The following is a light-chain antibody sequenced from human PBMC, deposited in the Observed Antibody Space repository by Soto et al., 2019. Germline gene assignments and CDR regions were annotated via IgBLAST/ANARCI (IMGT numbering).Light chain of an antibody. J-gene: IGKJ2*01. CDR2: GAS. V-gene: IGKV3-20*01. CDR3: QQYGSSPPNT. Sequence: EIVLTQSPGTLSLSPGERATLSCRASQSVSSSYLAWYQQKPGQAPRLLIYGASSRATGIPDRFSGSGSGTDFTLTISRREPEDFGVYYCQQYGSSPPNTFGQGTKLEIK. CDR1: QSVSSSY.